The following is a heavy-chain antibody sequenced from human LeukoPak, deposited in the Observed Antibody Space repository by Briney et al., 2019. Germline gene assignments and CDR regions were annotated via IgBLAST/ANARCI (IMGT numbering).Heavy chain of an antibody. D-gene: IGHD2-21*01. CDR2: ISWDGNSI. V-gene: IGHV3-43*01. CDR1: GFTFDDYM. J-gene: IGHJ4*02. CDR3: AKDVATVGIVDF. Sequence: GGSLRLSCAASGFTFDDYMMHWVRQAPGKGLEWVALISWDGNSIYYADSVKGRFTISRDNGKNSLYLQMLNLRTEDTAFYYCAKDVATVGIVDFWGQGTLVTVSS.